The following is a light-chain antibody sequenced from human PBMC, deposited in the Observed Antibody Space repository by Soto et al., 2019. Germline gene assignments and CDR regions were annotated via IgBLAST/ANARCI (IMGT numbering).Light chain of an antibody. CDR1: SSDVGGYNY. CDR2: DVT. V-gene: IGLV2-14*03. CDR3: SSYTTSSTLVV. Sequence: QSALTQPASVSESPGQSITIPCTGTSSDVGGYNYLSWYQQYPGKAPKLMIYDVTNRPSGVSIRFSGYKSGNTASLTISGLQPEDEATYYCSSYTTSSTLVVFGGGTKLTVL. J-gene: IGLJ2*01.